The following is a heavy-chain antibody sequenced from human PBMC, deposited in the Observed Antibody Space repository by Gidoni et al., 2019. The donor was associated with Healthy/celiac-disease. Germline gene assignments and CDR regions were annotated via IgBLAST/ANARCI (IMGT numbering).Heavy chain of an antibody. CDR2: INPSGGST. CDR3: ARGNFDWQNDY. J-gene: IGHJ4*02. Sequence: VRQAPGQGLEWMGIINPSGGSTSYAQKFRGRVTMTRDTSTSTVYMELSSLRSEDTAVYYCARGNFDWQNDYWGQGTLVTVSS. D-gene: IGHD3-9*01. V-gene: IGHV1-46*01.